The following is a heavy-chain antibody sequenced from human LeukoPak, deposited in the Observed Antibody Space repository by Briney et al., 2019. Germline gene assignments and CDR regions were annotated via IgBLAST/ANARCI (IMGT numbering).Heavy chain of an antibody. CDR3: AKDVYGTYDY. CDR2: ISGGGDGT. V-gene: IGHV3-23*01. CDR1: VFTFHNYI. J-gene: IGHJ4*02. D-gene: IGHD1-26*01. Sequence: GGSLRLSCAASVFTFHNYIMNWVRRAPGKGLEWVSGISGGGDGTYCADSIKGRFTISRDTSKNTLFLQMNSLRAEDTPVYYCAKDVYGTYDYWGQGTLVTVSS.